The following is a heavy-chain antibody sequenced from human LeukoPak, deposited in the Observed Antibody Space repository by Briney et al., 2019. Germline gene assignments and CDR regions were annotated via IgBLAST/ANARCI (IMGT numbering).Heavy chain of an antibody. Sequence: ETLSLTCAVSGGSITTTNWWSWVRQPPGKGLEWVSSISSSSSYKYYADSVKGRFTISRDNAKNSLYLQMNSLRAEDTAVYYCARDQTDFGLDYWGQGTLVTVSS. CDR1: GGSITTTN. V-gene: IGHV3-21*01. CDR3: ARDQTDFGLDY. D-gene: IGHD3-10*01. CDR2: ISSSSSYK. J-gene: IGHJ4*02.